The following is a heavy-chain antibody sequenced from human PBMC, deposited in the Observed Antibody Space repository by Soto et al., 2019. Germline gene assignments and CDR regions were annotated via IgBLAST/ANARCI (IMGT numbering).Heavy chain of an antibody. D-gene: IGHD3-22*01. CDR3: ARGLYYYDSSGASFIDY. J-gene: IGHJ4*02. CDR2: ISSSSSYI. Sequence: GGSLRLSCSASGFTFSSYSMNWVRQAPGKGLEWVSSISSSSSYIYYADSVKGRFTISRDNAKNSLYLQMNSLRAEDTAVYYCARGLYYYDSSGASFIDYWGQGTLVTVSS. CDR1: GFTFSSYS. V-gene: IGHV3-21*01.